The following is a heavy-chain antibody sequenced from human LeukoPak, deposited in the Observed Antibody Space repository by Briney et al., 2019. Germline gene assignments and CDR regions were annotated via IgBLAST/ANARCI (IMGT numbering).Heavy chain of an antibody. CDR2: MYSSGSS. CDR3: ARGGRYYYDYYMDV. D-gene: IGHD1-26*01. V-gene: IGHV4-4*07. CDR1: GGSISSYY. Sequence: PSETLSLTCTVSGGSISSYYWSWIRQSAGKGLEGTGRMYSSGSSNYNPSLKSRIPMSVDTSKSEFSLKLTSVTAADTAVYYCARGGRYYYDYYMDVWGKGDTVTASS. J-gene: IGHJ6*03.